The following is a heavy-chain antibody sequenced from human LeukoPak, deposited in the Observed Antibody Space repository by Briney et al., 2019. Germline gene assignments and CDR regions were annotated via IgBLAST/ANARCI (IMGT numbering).Heavy chain of an antibody. CDR3: AREVIPLISVRGYYFDF. D-gene: IGHD3-22*01. V-gene: IGHV1-69*04. J-gene: IGHJ4*02. Sequence: SVKVSCKASGGTFSRYAISWVRQAPGQGLEGMGRVIPILAIADYAQQFQGRVSITTDKSASTAYLELSSLRSEDTAVYFCAREVIPLISVRGYYFDFWGQGTMVTVTS. CDR1: GGTFSRYA. CDR2: VIPILAIA.